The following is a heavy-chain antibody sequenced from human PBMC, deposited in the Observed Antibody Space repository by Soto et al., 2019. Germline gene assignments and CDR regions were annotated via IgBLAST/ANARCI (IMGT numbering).Heavy chain of an antibody. J-gene: IGHJ3*02. CDR2: IKSDATIT. Sequence: EVQLVESGGGLVQPGGSLRLSCAASGFTFSRYWMHWVRQAPGKGLVWVSHIKSDATITTYADSVKGRFTISRDNAKITVYLEMNSLRDEDTAVYYCVTSGYKYGNDAFDIWGQGTVVTVSS. CDR1: GFTFSRYW. CDR3: VTSGYKYGNDAFDI. V-gene: IGHV3-74*03. D-gene: IGHD5-18*01.